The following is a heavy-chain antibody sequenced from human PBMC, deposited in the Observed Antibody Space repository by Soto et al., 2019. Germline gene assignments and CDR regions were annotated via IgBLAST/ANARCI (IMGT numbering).Heavy chain of an antibody. CDR2: ISGSGGST. Sequence: GGSLRLSCAASGFTFSSYAMSWVRQAPGKGLEWVSAISGSGGSTYYADSVKGRFTISRDNSKNTLYLQMNSLRAEDTAVYYCAREITMVRGAPISVALDLWGRDTLVTVSS. CDR3: AREITMVRGAPISVALDL. D-gene: IGHD3-10*01. CDR1: GFTFSSYA. V-gene: IGHV3-23*01. J-gene: IGHJ2*01.